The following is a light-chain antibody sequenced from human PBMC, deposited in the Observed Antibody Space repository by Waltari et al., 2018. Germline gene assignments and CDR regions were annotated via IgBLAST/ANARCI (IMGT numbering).Light chain of an antibody. CDR3: QQYYTSPPYT. CDR2: WAS. Sequence: DIVMTQSPDSLAVSLGERATINCKSSQSVLYSSNNKNYLAWYQQKPGQPPKLLFYWASTREPGVPDRFSGSGAETDFTLPISSLQAEDVAVYYCQQYYTSPPYTFGQGTKLEIK. V-gene: IGKV4-1*01. CDR1: QSVLYSSNNKNY. J-gene: IGKJ2*01.